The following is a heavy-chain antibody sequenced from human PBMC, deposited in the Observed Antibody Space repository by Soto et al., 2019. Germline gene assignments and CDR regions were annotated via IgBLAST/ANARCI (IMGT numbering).Heavy chain of an antibody. V-gene: IGHV3-30-3*01. CDR1: GFTFSSYA. Sequence: QVPLVESGGGVVQPGRSLRLSCAASGFTFSSYAMHWVRQAPGKGLEWVAVISYDGSNKYYADSVKGRFTISRDNSKNTLYLQMNSLRAEDTAVYYCARDIVGATDFDYWGQGTLVTVSS. CDR3: ARDIVGATDFDY. CDR2: ISYDGSNK. D-gene: IGHD1-26*01. J-gene: IGHJ4*02.